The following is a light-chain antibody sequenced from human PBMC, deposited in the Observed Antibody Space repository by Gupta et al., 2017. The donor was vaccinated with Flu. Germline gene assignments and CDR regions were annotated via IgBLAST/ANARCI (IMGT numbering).Light chain of an antibody. CDR3: EDWGDRRSGGV. CDR1: RSNIGSNY. Sequence: QSVLTQPPSASGTPGPRFTISCSGSRSNIGSNYVYWYQQHPGTANNRRSERNNKRPSGVPDRFAGYKAGTSDYWATSGLRAEDEAEDDGEDWGDRRSGGVFGGGTKMTVL. CDR2: RNN. J-gene: IGLJ3*02. V-gene: IGLV1-47*01.